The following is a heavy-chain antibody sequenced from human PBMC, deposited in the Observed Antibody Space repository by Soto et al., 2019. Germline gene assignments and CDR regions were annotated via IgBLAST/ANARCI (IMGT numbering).Heavy chain of an antibody. V-gene: IGHV1-24*01. D-gene: IGHD6-25*01. J-gene: IGHJ4*02. CDR3: ATAPLAAMFTSDSQRWAPPTMD. CDR1: GSTLTELS. Sequence: ASVKVSCKVSGSTLTELSMHWVRQAPGKGLEWMGGFDPEDGETIYAQKFQGRVTMTEDTSTDTAYTELSSLRSEDTAVSYCATAPLAAMFTSDSQRWAPPTMDWGPGTLRTASS. CDR2: FDPEDGET.